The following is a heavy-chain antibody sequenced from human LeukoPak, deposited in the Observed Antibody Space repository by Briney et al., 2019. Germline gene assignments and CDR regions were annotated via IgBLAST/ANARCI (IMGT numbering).Heavy chain of an antibody. Sequence: SVKLSCKASGATFSSYTISWVRQAPGQGLEWMGRIIPILGIANYAQKFQGRVTITADKSTSTAYMELSSLRSEDTAVYYCATTAGAAGGYYGMDVWGQGTTVTVSS. CDR3: ATTAGAAGGYYGMDV. V-gene: IGHV1-69*02. CDR1: GATFSSYT. J-gene: IGHJ6*02. D-gene: IGHD6-13*01. CDR2: IIPILGIA.